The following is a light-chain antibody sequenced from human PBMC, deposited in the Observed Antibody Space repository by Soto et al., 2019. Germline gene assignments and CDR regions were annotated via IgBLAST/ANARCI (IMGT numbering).Light chain of an antibody. CDR3: QQYYSTPWT. CDR1: QSVLYRSNNHNY. V-gene: IGKV4-1*01. J-gene: IGKJ1*01. CDR2: WAS. Sequence: IVMTQSPDSLAVSLGERATINCKSSQSVLYRSNNHNYLAWYQQKPGQPPRLLIYWASTRESGVPDRFSGSGSGTDFTLTISSLQAEDVAVYYCQQYYSTPWTFGQGSMV.